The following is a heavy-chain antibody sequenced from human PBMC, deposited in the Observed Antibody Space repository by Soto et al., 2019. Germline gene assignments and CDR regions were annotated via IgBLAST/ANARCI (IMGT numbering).Heavy chain of an antibody. Sequence: QVQLQESGPGLVKPSETLSLTCTVSGGSISSYYWSWIRQPAGKGLEWIGRIYTSGSTNYNPSLMRRVTMSVDTSKNQFALKLSSVTAADTAVYYCARDSPVFYGDYEYYYYYGMDVWGQGTTVTVSS. D-gene: IGHD4-17*01. CDR2: IYTSGST. CDR3: ARDSPVFYGDYEYYYYYGMDV. J-gene: IGHJ6*02. V-gene: IGHV4-4*07. CDR1: GGSISSYY.